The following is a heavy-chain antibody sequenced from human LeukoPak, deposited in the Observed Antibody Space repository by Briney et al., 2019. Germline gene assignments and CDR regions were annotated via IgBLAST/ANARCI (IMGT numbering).Heavy chain of an antibody. V-gene: IGHV3-74*01. CDR1: GFTFSSYW. J-gene: IGHJ4*02. CDR2: INSDGRST. D-gene: IGHD6-6*01. Sequence: GGSLRLSCAASGFTFSSYWMHWVRQAPGKGLVWVSRINSDGRSTSYADSVKGRFTISRDNAKNTLYLQMNSLRAEDTAVYYCARDGEYGKGLFDYWGQGTLVTVSS. CDR3: ARDGEYGKGLFDY.